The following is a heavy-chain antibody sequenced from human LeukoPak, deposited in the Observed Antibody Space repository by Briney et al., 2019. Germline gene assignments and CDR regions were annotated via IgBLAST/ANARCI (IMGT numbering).Heavy chain of an antibody. CDR3: ARDLPIRRFLEWLLSGRSFDY. Sequence: GGSLRLSCAASGFTVSSNYMSWVRQAPGKGLEWVSYISSSSSTIYYADSVKGRFTISRDNAKNSLYLQMNSLRDEDTAVYYCARDLPIRRFLEWLLSGRSFDYWGQGTLVTVSS. D-gene: IGHD3-3*01. V-gene: IGHV3-48*02. J-gene: IGHJ4*02. CDR2: ISSSSSTI. CDR1: GFTVSSNY.